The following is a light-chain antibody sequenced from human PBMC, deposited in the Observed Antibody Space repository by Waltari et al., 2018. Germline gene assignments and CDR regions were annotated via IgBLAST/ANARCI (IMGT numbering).Light chain of an antibody. Sequence: DLQMTQSPPPLSASGGDRVTITCRASQRIRAYLDWYQQRPGKAPKLLIYAASTLQSGVPSRFSGSGSGTDFTLSISSLQPEDFATYYCQQTYTAPRTFGPGTKLDFK. CDR1: QRIRAY. J-gene: IGKJ2*01. V-gene: IGKV1-39*01. CDR3: QQTYTAPRT. CDR2: AAS.